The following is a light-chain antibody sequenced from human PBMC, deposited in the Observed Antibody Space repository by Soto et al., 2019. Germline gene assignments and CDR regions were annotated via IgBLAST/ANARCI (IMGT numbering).Light chain of an antibody. V-gene: IGKV1-5*03. Sequence: DIQMTQSPSTLSASVGDRVTITCRASQSISSWLAWYQQKPGKAPKLLIYKASSLESGVPSRFSGSGSGTEFTLTISSLQPDDFATYYCQQYNSYSRFGGRTKVDIK. CDR3: QQYNSYSR. CDR1: QSISSW. CDR2: KAS. J-gene: IGKJ4*01.